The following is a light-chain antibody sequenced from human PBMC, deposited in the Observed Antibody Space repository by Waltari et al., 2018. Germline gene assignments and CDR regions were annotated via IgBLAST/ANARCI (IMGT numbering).Light chain of an antibody. CDR1: SSDVGGYNF. V-gene: IGLV2-8*01. Sequence: QSALTQPPSASGSPGQSVTISCTGTSSDVGGYNFVSWYQHHPGKAPRLIIYEVSERPSGVPDRFSGSKSGNTDSLTVSGLQAEDEADYYCSSYVANNNPVFGGGTKLTVL. CDR2: EVS. J-gene: IGLJ2*01. CDR3: SSYVANNNPV.